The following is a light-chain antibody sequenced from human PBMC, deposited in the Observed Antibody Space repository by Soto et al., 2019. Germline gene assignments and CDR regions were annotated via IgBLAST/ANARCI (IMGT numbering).Light chain of an antibody. CDR3: QQYHIYPRT. J-gene: IGKJ1*01. CDR2: DAS. Sequence: DIPMTQSPSTLSASVGDRVTITCRASQSINSRLAWYQQKPRKAPKLLIHDASTLESGVPSRFSGSGSGTEFTLTISSLQPDDFATYYCQQYHIYPRTFGQGTKVEIK. V-gene: IGKV1-5*01. CDR1: QSINSR.